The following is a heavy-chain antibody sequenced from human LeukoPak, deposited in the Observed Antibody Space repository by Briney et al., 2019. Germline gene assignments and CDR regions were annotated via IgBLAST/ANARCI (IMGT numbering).Heavy chain of an antibody. CDR1: GGSISSYY. Sequence: SETLSLTCTVSGGSISSYYWSWIRQPAGKGLQWIGRIYSSGSANYNPSLKSRVTMSVDTSKNQFSLRHNSMTAADTAVYYCARDLGFWSGPDYWGHGTLATVSS. D-gene: IGHD3-3*01. V-gene: IGHV4-4*07. J-gene: IGHJ4*01. CDR3: ARDLGFWSGPDY. CDR2: IYSSGSA.